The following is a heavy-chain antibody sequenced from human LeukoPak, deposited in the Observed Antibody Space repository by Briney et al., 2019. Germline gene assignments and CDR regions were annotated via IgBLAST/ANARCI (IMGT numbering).Heavy chain of an antibody. Sequence: SETLSLTCTVSGGSISGYYWSWIRQSPGQGLEFIGHIHYTGTANYNPSLKSPVTISVDTSKNQFSLNLSSVTAADTAVYFCARLGFCTVDRCLDDYWGQGVLVIVSS. V-gene: IGHV4-59*01. CDR1: GGSISGYY. D-gene: IGHD2-8*02. CDR3: ARLGFCTVDRCLDDY. J-gene: IGHJ4*02. CDR2: IHYTGTA.